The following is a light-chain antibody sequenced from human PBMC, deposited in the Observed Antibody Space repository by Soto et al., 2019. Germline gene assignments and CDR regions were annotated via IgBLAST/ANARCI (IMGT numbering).Light chain of an antibody. J-gene: IGLJ2*01. CDR1: SRDVGSYNL. CDR3: CSYARSSRV. CDR2: AGS. V-gene: IGLV2-23*01. Sequence: QSALTQPASVSGSPGQSITISCTGTSRDVGSYNLVSWYQQHPGKAPKLMIYAGSKRHSGVSNRFSGSKSGNTASLTSSGLQADDEADYYGCSYARSSRVFGGGTKLTVL.